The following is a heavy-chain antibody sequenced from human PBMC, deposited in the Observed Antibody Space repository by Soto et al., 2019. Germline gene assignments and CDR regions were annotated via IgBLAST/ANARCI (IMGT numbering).Heavy chain of an antibody. D-gene: IGHD3-3*01. Sequence: PGEALKISCKGSGYSFTTNWIGWVRQMPGKGLEWMGIIYPGDSDTRYSPSFQGQVTISADKSISTAYLQWSSLKASDTAMYYCARHSITIFDLGYYGMDVWGQGTTVTVSS. CDR3: ARHSITIFDLGYYGMDV. CDR1: GYSFTTNW. V-gene: IGHV5-51*01. CDR2: IYPGDSDT. J-gene: IGHJ6*02.